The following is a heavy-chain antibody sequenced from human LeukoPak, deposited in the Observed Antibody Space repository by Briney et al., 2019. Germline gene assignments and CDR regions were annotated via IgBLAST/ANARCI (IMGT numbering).Heavy chain of an antibody. CDR1: GFTFSDYY. V-gene: IGHV3-11*01. J-gene: IGHJ6*02. CDR2: ISSSGSTI. D-gene: IGHD3-10*01. Sequence: GGSLRLSCAASGFTFSDYYMSWIRQAPGKGLEWVSYISSSGSTIYYADSVKGRFTISRDNAKNSLYLQMNSLRVEDTAVYYCARDRPKTYYYGSGSYYPLPYYYYGMDVWGQGTTVTVSS. CDR3: ARDRPKTYYYGSGSYYPLPYYYYGMDV.